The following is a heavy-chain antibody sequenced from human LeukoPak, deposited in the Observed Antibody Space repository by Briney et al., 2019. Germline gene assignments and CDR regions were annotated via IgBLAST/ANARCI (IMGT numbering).Heavy chain of an antibody. V-gene: IGHV4-59*01. J-gene: IGHJ2*01. CDR3: ATGVTTSLFDL. CDR2: IYYSGST. D-gene: IGHD4-17*01. Sequence: SETLSLTCTVSGGSISSYYWSWIRQPPGKGLEWIGYIYYSGSTNYNPPLKSRVTISVDTSKNQFSLKLNSVTAADTAVYYCATGVTTSLFDLWGRGTLVTVSS. CDR1: GGSISSYY.